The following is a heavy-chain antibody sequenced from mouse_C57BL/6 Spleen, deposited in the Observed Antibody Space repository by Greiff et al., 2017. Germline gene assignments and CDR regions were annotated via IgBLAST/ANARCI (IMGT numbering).Heavy chain of an antibody. CDR2: INYDGSST. D-gene: IGHD2-3*01. CDR3: ASYDGYSFAY. Sequence: EVKLVESEGGLVQPGSSMKLSCTASGFTFSDYYMAWVRQVPEKGLEWVANINYDGSSTYYLDSLKSRFIISRDNAKNILYLQMSSLKSEDTATYYCASYDGYSFAYWGQGTLVTVSA. V-gene: IGHV5-16*01. CDR1: GFTFSDYY. J-gene: IGHJ3*01.